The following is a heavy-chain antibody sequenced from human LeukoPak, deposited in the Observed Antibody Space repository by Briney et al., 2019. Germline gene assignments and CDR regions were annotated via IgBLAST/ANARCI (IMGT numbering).Heavy chain of an antibody. V-gene: IGHV3-23*01. CDR2: ISGFGDRI. CDR1: GFTFSSYA. J-gene: IGHJ6*02. Sequence: GGSLRLSCAASGFTFSSYAMTWVRQAPGKGLEWVSTISGFGDRIFYGDSVKGRFTISRDNAKNTLYLQMNSLRAEDTAVYYCARDLLVLGQQLNYYYYGMDVWGQGTTVTVSS. CDR3: ARDLLVLGQQLNYYYYGMDV. D-gene: IGHD6-13*01.